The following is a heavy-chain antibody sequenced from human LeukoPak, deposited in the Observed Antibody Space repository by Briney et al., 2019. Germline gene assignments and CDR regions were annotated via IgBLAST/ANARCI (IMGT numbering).Heavy chain of an antibody. Sequence: PGGSLRLSCAASGFTFSSYSMNWVRQAPGKGLEWVSSISSSSSYIYYADSVKGRFTISRDNAKNSLYLQMNGLRAEDTAVYYCARGEGFYCSSTSCYTHWGQGTLVTVSS. CDR2: ISSSSSYI. CDR1: GFTFSSYS. D-gene: IGHD2-2*02. V-gene: IGHV3-21*01. CDR3: ARGEGFYCSSTSCYTH. J-gene: IGHJ4*02.